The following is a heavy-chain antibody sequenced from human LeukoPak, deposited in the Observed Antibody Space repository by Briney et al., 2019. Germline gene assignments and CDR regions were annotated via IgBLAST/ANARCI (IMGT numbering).Heavy chain of an antibody. V-gene: IGHV3-20*04. Sequence: GGSLRLSCAASGSTFDDYGMSWVRQAPGKGLEWVSGINWNGGSTGYADSVKGRFTISRDNSKNTLYLQMNSLRAEDTAVYYCAKEWGHSYGLRYFDYWGQGTLVTVSS. J-gene: IGHJ4*02. CDR2: INWNGGST. D-gene: IGHD5-18*01. CDR1: GSTFDDYG. CDR3: AKEWGHSYGLRYFDY.